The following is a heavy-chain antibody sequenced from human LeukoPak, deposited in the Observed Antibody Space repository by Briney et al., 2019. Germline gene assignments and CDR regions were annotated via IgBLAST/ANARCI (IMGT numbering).Heavy chain of an antibody. J-gene: IGHJ4*02. CDR2: IYYSGST. CDR1: GGSISSSSCY. V-gene: IGHV4-39*01. D-gene: IGHD3-3*01. Sequence: SETLSLTCTVSGGSISSSSCYWGWIRQPPGKGLEWIGSIYYSGSTYYNPSLKSRVTISVDTSKNQFSLKLSSVTAADTAVYCCASSRYDFWSGYYLDYWGQGTLVTVSS. CDR3: ASSRYDFWSGYYLDY.